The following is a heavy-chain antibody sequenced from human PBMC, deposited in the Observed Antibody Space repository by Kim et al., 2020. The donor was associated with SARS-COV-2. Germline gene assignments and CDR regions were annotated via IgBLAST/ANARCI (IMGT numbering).Heavy chain of an antibody. J-gene: IGHJ1*01. V-gene: IGHV3-23*01. CDR3: AKGGDLPVAGGYFHH. Sequence: GGSLRLSCAASGFTFRSYAMTWVRQAPGKGLEWVSAISGGGVNTFYADSVKGRFTISRDNSKNTLYLQINSLRVEDTAVYFCAKGGDLPVAGGYFHHWGQGTLVTVSS. D-gene: IGHD6-19*01. CDR1: GFTFRSYA. CDR2: ISGGGVNT.